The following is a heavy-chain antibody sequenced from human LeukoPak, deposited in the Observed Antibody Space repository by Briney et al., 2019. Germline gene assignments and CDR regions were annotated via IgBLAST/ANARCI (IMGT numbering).Heavy chain of an antibody. J-gene: IGHJ4*02. V-gene: IGHV4-39*01. CDR1: GGSISSSSDY. D-gene: IGHD3-16*01. Sequence: SETLSLTCTVSGGSISSSSDYWGWIRQPPGKGLEWIGSHYYSGSTYYNPSLKSRVTISVDTSKNQFSLKLSSVTAADTAMYYCARHGGSYYIGHWGQGTLVTVSS. CDR2: HYYSGST. CDR3: ARHGGSYYIGH.